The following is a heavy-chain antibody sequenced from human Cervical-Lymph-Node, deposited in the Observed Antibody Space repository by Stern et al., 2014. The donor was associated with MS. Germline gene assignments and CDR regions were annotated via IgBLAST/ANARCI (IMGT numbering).Heavy chain of an antibody. D-gene: IGHD3-10*01. V-gene: IGHV1-24*01. CDR1: GSTLTDFF. J-gene: IGHJ4*02. Sequence: QVQLVESGAEVKKPGASVKVSCKVSGSTLTDFFMHWVRQPPGQGLEWMGGFDPEDGETIYAQKFQGRVTMTEDTSTDTAYMELSSLRSDDTAVYYCATDYNYWGQGTLVTVSS. CDR3: ATDYNY. CDR2: FDPEDGET.